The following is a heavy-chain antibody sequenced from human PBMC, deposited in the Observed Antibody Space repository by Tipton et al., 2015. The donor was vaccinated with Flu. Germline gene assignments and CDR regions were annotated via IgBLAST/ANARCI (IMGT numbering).Heavy chain of an antibody. D-gene: IGHD4-11*01. CDR3: ARRDYSNYVSDPKSWFDP. CDR2: VSRSGDT. V-gene: IGHV4-38-2*01. Sequence: TLSLTCAVSGDSISSDYYWGWIRQFPGKGLEGIGSVSRSGDTNYNPSLRSRVTISIDRSKNQFSLKMKSVTAADMAVYYCARRDYSNYVSDPKSWFDPWGQGILVTVSS. CDR1: GDSISSDYY. J-gene: IGHJ5*02.